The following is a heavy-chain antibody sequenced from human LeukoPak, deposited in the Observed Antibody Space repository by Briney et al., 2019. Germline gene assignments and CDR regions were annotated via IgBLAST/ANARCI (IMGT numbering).Heavy chain of an antibody. Sequence: GSLRLSCAASGFTFSSYGMHWVRQAPGKGLEWVAVISYDGSNKYYADSVKGRFTISRDNSKNTLYLQMNSLRAEDTAVYYCAKVRYYYGSGSYSLGYWGQGTLVTVSS. D-gene: IGHD3-10*01. CDR3: AKVRYYYGSGSYSLGY. J-gene: IGHJ4*02. CDR1: GFTFSSYG. CDR2: ISYDGSNK. V-gene: IGHV3-30*18.